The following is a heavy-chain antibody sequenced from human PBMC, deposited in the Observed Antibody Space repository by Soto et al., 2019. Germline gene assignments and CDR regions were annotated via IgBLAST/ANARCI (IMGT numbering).Heavy chain of an antibody. J-gene: IGHJ4*02. V-gene: IGHV3-23*01. Sequence: EVQLLESGGGLVQPGGSLRLSCAASGFTFSSYAMSWVRQAPGKGLEWVSAISGSGGSTYYADSVKGRFTISRDNSKNTLYLQMNSLRAEDTAVYYCAKDPVRLKQLPLRFDYWGQGTLVTVSS. CDR3: AKDPVRLKQLPLRFDY. D-gene: IGHD6-13*01. CDR1: GFTFSSYA. CDR2: ISGSGGST.